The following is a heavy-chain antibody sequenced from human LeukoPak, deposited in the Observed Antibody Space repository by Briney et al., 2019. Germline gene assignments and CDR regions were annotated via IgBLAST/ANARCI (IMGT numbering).Heavy chain of an antibody. CDR2: ISYDGSNK. CDR1: GFTFSNYG. Sequence: GGSLRLSCAASGFTFSNYGMHWVRQAPGKGLEWVAVISYDGSNKYYADSVKGRFTISRDNSKNTLYLQMNSLRAEDTAVYYCAKALVDSSGYAFDIWGQGTMVTVSS. V-gene: IGHV3-30*18. J-gene: IGHJ3*02. D-gene: IGHD3-22*01. CDR3: AKALVDSSGYAFDI.